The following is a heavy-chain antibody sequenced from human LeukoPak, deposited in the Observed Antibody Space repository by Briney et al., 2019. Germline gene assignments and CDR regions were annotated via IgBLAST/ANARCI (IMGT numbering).Heavy chain of an antibody. CDR3: ASPSIEYSCSLDY. Sequence: GGSLRLSCAASGFTFSSYSMNWVRQAPGKGLEWVSSISSSSSYIYYADSVKGRFTISRDNAKNSLYLQMNSLRAEDTAVYYCASPSIEYSCSLDYWGQGTLVTVSS. V-gene: IGHV3-21*01. D-gene: IGHD6-6*01. CDR1: GFTFSSYS. CDR2: ISSSSSYI. J-gene: IGHJ4*02.